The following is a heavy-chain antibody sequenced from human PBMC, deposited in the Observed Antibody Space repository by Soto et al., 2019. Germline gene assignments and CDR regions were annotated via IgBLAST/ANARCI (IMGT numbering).Heavy chain of an antibody. J-gene: IGHJ5*02. CDR1: GGSVSSGSYY. CDR2: IYYSGST. V-gene: IGHV4-61*01. CDR3: ARQTQRYCSSTSCVSWFDP. D-gene: IGHD2-2*01. Sequence: QVQLQESGPGLVKPSETLSLTCTVSGGSVSSGSYYWSWIRQPPGKGLEWIGYIYYSGSTNYNPSLKSRVTISVDTCKNQSSLKLSSVTAADTAVYYCARQTQRYCSSTSCVSWFDPWGQGTLVTVSS.